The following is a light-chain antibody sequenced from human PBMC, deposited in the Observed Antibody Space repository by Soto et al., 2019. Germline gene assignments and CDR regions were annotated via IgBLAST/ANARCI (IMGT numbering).Light chain of an antibody. J-gene: IGKJ1*01. CDR3: QQYHIYSGT. Sequence: DIQMTQSPSTLSASVGDRVTITCRASQTIDSWLAWYQQRPGKPPNLLIYKASTLASEVPSRFSGSGSGTEFTLTINSLQPDDFATYYCQQYHIYSGTFGQGTKV. V-gene: IGKV1-5*03. CDR2: KAS. CDR1: QTIDSW.